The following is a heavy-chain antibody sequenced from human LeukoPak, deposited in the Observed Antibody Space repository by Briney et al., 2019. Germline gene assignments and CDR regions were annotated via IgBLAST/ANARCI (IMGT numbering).Heavy chain of an antibody. CDR2: ISGGGGST. Sequence: PAGSLRLSCAASGFTFSSYAMSWVRQAPGKGLEWVAGISGGGGSTYYADSVKGRFTISRDNSKNMLYLQLNSLRAEDTAVYYCAKGDPPTYYDILTGQDYWGQGTLVTVSS. D-gene: IGHD3-9*01. CDR3: AKGDPPTYYDILTGQDY. CDR1: GFTFSSYA. V-gene: IGHV3-23*01. J-gene: IGHJ4*02.